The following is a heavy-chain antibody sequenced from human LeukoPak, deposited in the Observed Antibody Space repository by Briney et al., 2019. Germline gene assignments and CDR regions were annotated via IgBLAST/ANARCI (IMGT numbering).Heavy chain of an antibody. Sequence: GGSLRLSCTASGFTFGDYAMSWVRQAPGKGLEWVSHISSSSSTIYYADSVKGRFTISRDNARNSLYLQMNSLRAEDTAVYYCARSDWNDYDAFDIWGQGTTVTVSS. V-gene: IGHV3-48*04. CDR3: ARSDWNDYDAFDI. J-gene: IGHJ3*02. CDR1: GFTFGDYA. D-gene: IGHD1-1*01. CDR2: ISSSSSTI.